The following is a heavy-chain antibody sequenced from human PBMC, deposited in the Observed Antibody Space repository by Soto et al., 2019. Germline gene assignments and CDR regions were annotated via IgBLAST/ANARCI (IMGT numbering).Heavy chain of an antibody. Sequence: EVQLLESGGGLVQPGGSRRLSFPALGLPFSAYAMSWVAQAPGRGLEWVSGISGSGDSTYYADSVKGRFTISRDNSKNTLYLQMNSLRAEDTAVYYCAKGVPGIAVAGTGYFQHWGQGTLVTVSS. D-gene: IGHD6-19*01. CDR3: AKGVPGIAVAGTGYFQH. J-gene: IGHJ1*01. CDR1: GLPFSAYA. CDR2: ISGSGDST. V-gene: IGHV3-23*01.